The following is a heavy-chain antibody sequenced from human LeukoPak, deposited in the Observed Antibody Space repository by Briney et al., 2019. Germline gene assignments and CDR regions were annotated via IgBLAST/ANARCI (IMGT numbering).Heavy chain of an antibody. J-gene: IGHJ5*02. CDR2: IYYSGSS. D-gene: IGHD3-22*01. V-gene: IGHV4-39*07. CDR1: GGSISSSSYY. CDR3: ARDYYDSSGKNWSDP. Sequence: PSETLSLTCTVSGGSISSSSYYSGWIRQPPGKGLEWIGSIYYSGSSYYNPSLKSRVTISVDTSKNQFSLKLSSVTAADTAVYYCARDYYDSSGKNWSDPWGQGTLVTVSS.